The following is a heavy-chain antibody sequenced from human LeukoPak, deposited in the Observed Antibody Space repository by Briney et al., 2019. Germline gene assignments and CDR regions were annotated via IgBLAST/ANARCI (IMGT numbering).Heavy chain of an antibody. CDR2: ISGSSDYI. Sequence: GGSLRPSCAASGFTFSTYSMNWVRQAPGKGLEWVSSISGSSDYIFYADSVKGRFTMSRDNAKNSLYLQMNSLRAEDTAVYYCARVLFGYYGVDVWGQGTTVTVSS. D-gene: IGHD3-3*01. J-gene: IGHJ6*02. V-gene: IGHV3-21*01. CDR3: ARVLFGYYGVDV. CDR1: GFTFSTYS.